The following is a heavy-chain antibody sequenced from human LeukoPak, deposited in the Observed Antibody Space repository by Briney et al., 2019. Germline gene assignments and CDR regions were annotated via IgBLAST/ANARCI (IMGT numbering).Heavy chain of an antibody. CDR2: ISYDGSNK. V-gene: IGHV3-30*18. D-gene: IGHD3-22*01. Sequence: GRSLRLSCAASGFTFSSYGMHWVRQAPGKGLEWVAVISYDGSNKYYADSVKGRFTVSRDNSKNTLYLQMNSLRAEDTAVYYCAKDLASITMIPLHYYYYGMDVWGQGTTVTVSS. CDR3: AKDLASITMIPLHYYYYGMDV. CDR1: GFTFSSYG. J-gene: IGHJ6*02.